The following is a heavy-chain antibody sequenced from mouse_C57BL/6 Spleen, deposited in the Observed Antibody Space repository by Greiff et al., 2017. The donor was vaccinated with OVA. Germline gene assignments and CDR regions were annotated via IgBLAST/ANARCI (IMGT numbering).Heavy chain of an antibody. Sequence: VQLQQSGAELVKPGASVKLSCKASGFNFTDYYMHWVKQRTEQGLEWIGRIDPADGETNYDPKFKGKATITADTSSNTAYLQLSSLTSEDTAVYYCTNSPGTGFAYWGQGTLVTVSA. D-gene: IGHD4-1*01. V-gene: IGHV14-2*01. CDR1: GFNFTDYY. CDR3: TNSPGTGFAY. J-gene: IGHJ3*01. CDR2: IDPADGET.